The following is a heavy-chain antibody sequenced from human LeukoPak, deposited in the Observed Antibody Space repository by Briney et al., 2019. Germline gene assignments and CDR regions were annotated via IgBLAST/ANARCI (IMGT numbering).Heavy chain of an antibody. Sequence: GASVKVSCKASGYTFTDYYMHWVRQAPGQGLEWMGWINPKSGGTKYAQRFQGRMTMTRDTSINTAYMELSSLTSDDTAVYYCAKADSHRGYSYATLAYYYMDVWGEGTTVTVSS. CDR2: INPKSGGT. V-gene: IGHV1-2*02. CDR3: AKADSHRGYSYATLAYYYMDV. D-gene: IGHD5-18*01. CDR1: GYTFTDYY. J-gene: IGHJ6*03.